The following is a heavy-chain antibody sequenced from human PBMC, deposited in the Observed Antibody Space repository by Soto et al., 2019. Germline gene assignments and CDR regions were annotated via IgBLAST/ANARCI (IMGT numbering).Heavy chain of an antibody. Sequence: SETLSLTCAVSGGSITSTVWWSWVRQPPGKGLEWIGEISRTGSTNYNSTLKSRVTISLDKSNNQFSLKLNSVTAADTAVYYCASRAADRPFWGQGTLVTVSS. J-gene: IGHJ4*02. D-gene: IGHD6-6*01. CDR3: ASRAADRPF. V-gene: IGHV4-4*02. CDR2: ISRTGST. CDR1: GGSITSTVW.